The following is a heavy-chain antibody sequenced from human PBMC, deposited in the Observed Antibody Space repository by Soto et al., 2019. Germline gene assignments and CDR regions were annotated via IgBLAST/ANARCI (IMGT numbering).Heavy chain of an antibody. CDR3: AKKLATAGANFGLVDC. J-gene: IGHJ4*02. Sequence: EVQLLESGGGLVQPGGSLRLSCAASGFTFSNFAMSWVRQAPGKGLEWVSSISYNGGTTYFADSVKGRFTISRDNFKNTLHLQMNSLRAEDTAIYFCAKKLATAGANFGLVDCWGQGTLVTVSS. D-gene: IGHD6-13*01. V-gene: IGHV3-23*01. CDR1: GFTFSNFA. CDR2: ISYNGGTT.